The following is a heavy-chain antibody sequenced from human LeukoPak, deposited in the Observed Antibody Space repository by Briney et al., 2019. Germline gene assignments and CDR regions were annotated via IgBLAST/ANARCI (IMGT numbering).Heavy chain of an antibody. CDR3: ARDLPGDGGNLFDY. CDR2: ISAYNGNT. Sequence: ASVKVSCKASGYTFTSYGISWVRQAPGQGLEWMGWISAYNGNTNYAQKLQGRVTMTTDTSTSTAYMELSSLRSEDTAVYYCARDLPGDGGNLFDYWGQGTLVTVSS. CDR1: GYTFTSYG. V-gene: IGHV1-18*01. J-gene: IGHJ4*02. D-gene: IGHD4-23*01.